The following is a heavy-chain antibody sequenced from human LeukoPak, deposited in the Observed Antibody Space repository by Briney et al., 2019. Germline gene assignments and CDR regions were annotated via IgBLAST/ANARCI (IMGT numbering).Heavy chain of an antibody. CDR3: AREAPYCSGGSCYSGWDY. V-gene: IGHV3-23*01. Sequence: GGSLRLSCEASGFTFSSYAMSWVRQAPGKGLEWVSAISGSGGSTYYADSVKGRFTISRDNSKNTLYLQMNSLRAEDTAVYYCAREAPYCSGGSCYSGWDYWGQGTLVTVSS. CDR2: ISGSGGST. D-gene: IGHD2-15*01. CDR1: GFTFSSYA. J-gene: IGHJ4*02.